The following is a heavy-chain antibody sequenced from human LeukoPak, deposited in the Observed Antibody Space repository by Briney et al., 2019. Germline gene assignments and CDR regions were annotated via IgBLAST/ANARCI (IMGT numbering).Heavy chain of an antibody. D-gene: IGHD2-15*01. CDR3: ARARLDCSGGSCYPAPSYYYYMDV. Sequence: ASVKVSCKASGYTFTSYYMHWVRQAPGQGLEWMGIINPSGGSTSYAQKFQGRVTMTRDTSTSTVYMELSSLRSEDTAVYYCARARLDCSGGSCYPAPSYYYYMDVWGEGTTVTVSS. J-gene: IGHJ6*03. V-gene: IGHV1-46*01. CDR2: INPSGGST. CDR1: GYTFTSYY.